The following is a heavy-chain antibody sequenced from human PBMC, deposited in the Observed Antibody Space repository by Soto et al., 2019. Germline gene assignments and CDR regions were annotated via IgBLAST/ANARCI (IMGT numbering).Heavy chain of an antibody. CDR2: FDPEDGET. Sequence: GASVKVCCKVSGYSLNELSMHWVRPDTGKGLEWMGGFDPEDGETIYAQKFQGRVTMTEDTSTDTAYMELSSLRSEDTAVYYCATITIFGVVIIGESYYFDYWGQGTLVTVSS. D-gene: IGHD3-3*01. J-gene: IGHJ4*02. CDR3: ATITIFGVVIIGESYYFDY. CDR1: GYSLNELS. V-gene: IGHV1-24*01.